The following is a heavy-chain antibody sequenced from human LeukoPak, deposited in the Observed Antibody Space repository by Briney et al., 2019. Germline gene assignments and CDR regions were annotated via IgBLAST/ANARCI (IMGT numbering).Heavy chain of an antibody. CDR2: FDPEDGET. V-gene: IGHV1-24*01. J-gene: IGHJ5*02. D-gene: IGHD2-15*01. CDR3: ATELVVAATGINWFDP. CDR1: GGTFSSYA. Sequence: ASVKVSCKASGGTFSSYAISWVRQAPGKGLEWMGGFDPEDGETIYAQKFQGRVTMTEDTSTDTAYMELSSLRSEDTAVYYCATELVVAATGINWFDPWGQGTLVTVSS.